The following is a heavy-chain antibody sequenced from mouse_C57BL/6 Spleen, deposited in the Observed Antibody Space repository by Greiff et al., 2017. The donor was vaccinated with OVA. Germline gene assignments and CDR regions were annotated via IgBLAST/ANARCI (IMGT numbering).Heavy chain of an antibody. CDR2: ISSGSSTI. CDR1: GFTFSDYG. Sequence: EVKLVESGGGLVKPGGSLKLSCAASGFTFSDYGMHWVRQAPEKGLEWVAYISSGSSTIYYAETVQGRFTISRDNAKNTLFLQMTSLRSEDTAMYYCARRMVTSWFAYWGQGTLVTVSA. V-gene: IGHV5-17*01. CDR3: ARRMVTSWFAY. D-gene: IGHD2-2*01. J-gene: IGHJ3*01.